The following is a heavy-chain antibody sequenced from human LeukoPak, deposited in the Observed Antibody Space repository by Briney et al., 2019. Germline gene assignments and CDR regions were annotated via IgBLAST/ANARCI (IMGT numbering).Heavy chain of an antibody. V-gene: IGHV7-4-1*02. D-gene: IGHD5-24*01. CDR3: ARRDGYNSFHYYGIDV. Sequence: ASVKVSCKASGYSFTNYAINWVRQAPGKGLEWLGWIYTHTGNARYAQGFTGRFVFSLDTSVSTAYLQISSLKPEDTAVYYCARRDGYNSFHYYGIDVWGQGTTVTVSS. CDR2: IYTHTGNA. J-gene: IGHJ6*02. CDR1: GYSFTNYA.